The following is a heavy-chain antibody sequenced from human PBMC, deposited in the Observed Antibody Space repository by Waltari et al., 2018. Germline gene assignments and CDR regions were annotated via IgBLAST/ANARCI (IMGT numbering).Heavy chain of an antibody. J-gene: IGHJ6*02. CDR2: IYWNDDK. CDR1: GFSLSTSGVG. D-gene: IGHD3-10*01. Sequence: QITLKESGPTLVKPTQTLTLTCTFSGFSLSTSGVGVGWIRQPPGKALEWLALIYWNDDKRHSPSLKSRLTITKDTSKNQVVLTMTNMDPVDTATYYCAHGFTGHYYGSGSYYNGDYYYGMDVWGQGTTVTVSS. CDR3: AHGFTGHYYGSGSYYNGDYYYGMDV. V-gene: IGHV2-5*01.